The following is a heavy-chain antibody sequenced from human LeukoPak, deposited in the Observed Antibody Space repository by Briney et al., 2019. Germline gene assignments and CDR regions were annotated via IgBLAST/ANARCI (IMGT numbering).Heavy chain of an antibody. V-gene: IGHV1-2*02. CDR3: AREFARITMVRGVIGY. CDR2: INPNSGGT. J-gene: IGHJ4*02. CDR1: GYTFTGYY. Sequence: GASVKVSCKASGYTFTGYYMHWVRQAPGQGLEWMGWINPNSGGTNCAQKFQGRVTMTRDTSISTAYMELSRLRSDDTAVYYCAREFARITMVRGVIGYWGQGTLVTVSS. D-gene: IGHD3-10*01.